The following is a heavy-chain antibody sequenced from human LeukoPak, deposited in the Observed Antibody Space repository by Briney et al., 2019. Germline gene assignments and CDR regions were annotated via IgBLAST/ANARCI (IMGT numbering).Heavy chain of an antibody. D-gene: IGHD2-2*01. V-gene: IGHV3-30-3*01. Sequence: GGSLRLSCAASGFTFSSYAMHWVRQAPGKGLEWVAVISYDGSNKYYADSVKGRFTISRDNSKNTLYLQMNSLRAEDTAVYYCARAGIPAAMIYYYMDVWGKGTTVTVSS. CDR2: ISYDGSNK. J-gene: IGHJ6*03. CDR3: ARAGIPAAMIYYYMDV. CDR1: GFTFSSYA.